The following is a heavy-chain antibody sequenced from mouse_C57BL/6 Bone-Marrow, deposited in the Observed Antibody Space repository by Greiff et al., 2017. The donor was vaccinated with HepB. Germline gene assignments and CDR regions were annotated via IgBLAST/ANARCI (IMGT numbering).Heavy chain of an antibody. CDR3: ARDEIYSNYVSYAMDY. J-gene: IGHJ4*01. D-gene: IGHD2-5*01. Sequence: EVKLQESGPGLVKPSQSLSLTCSVTGYSITSGYYWNWIRQFPGNKLEWMGYISYDGSNNYNPSLKNRISITRDTSKNQFFLKLNSVTTEDTATYYCARDEIYSNYVSYAMDYWGQGTSVTVSS. CDR1: GYSITSGYY. CDR2: ISYDGSN. V-gene: IGHV3-6*01.